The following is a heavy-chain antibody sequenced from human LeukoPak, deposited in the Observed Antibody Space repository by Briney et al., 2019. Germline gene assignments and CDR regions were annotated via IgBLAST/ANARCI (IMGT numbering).Heavy chain of an antibody. CDR1: GGSISSYY. J-gene: IGHJ5*02. CDR2: INHSGST. V-gene: IGHV4-34*01. Sequence: SETLSLTCTVSGGSISSYYWSWIQQPPGKGLEWIGEINHSGSTNYNPSLKSRVTISVDTSKNQFSLKLSSVTAADTAVYYCARRISDIVVVPAAMPGWFDPWGQGTLVTVSS. CDR3: ARRISDIVVVPAAMPGWFDP. D-gene: IGHD2-2*01.